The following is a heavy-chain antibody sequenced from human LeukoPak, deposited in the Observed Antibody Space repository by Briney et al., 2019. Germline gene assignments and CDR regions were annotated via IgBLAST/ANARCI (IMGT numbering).Heavy chain of an antibody. Sequence: GRSLRLSCAASGFTFSSYGMHWVRQAPGKGLEWVAFIRYDGSNKYYADSVKGRFTISRDNSKNTLYLQMNSLRAEDTAVYYCAKSNYDSDYYYYMDVWGKGTTVTISS. J-gene: IGHJ6*03. CDR2: IRYDGSNK. V-gene: IGHV3-30*02. CDR1: GFTFSSYG. D-gene: IGHD4-11*01. CDR3: AKSNYDSDYYYYMDV.